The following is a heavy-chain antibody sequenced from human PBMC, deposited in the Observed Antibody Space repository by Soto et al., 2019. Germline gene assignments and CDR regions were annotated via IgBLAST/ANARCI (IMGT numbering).Heavy chain of an antibody. J-gene: IGHJ4*02. D-gene: IGHD6-19*01. V-gene: IGHV1-2*02. CDR3: ASAAVTGTAGLDF. Sequence: GASVKVSCKASGYTFSGFYMHWARQAPGQGLEWMGWINPNSGGTKSAEKFQGRVTMTRDTSISTAYMELSRLTSDDTAVYHCASAAVTGTAGLDFWGQGTQVTVSS. CDR1: GYTFSGFY. CDR2: INPNSGGT.